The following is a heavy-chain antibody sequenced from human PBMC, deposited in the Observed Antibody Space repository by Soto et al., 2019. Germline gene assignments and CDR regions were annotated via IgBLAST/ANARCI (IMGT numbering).Heavy chain of an antibody. J-gene: IGHJ5*02. CDR3: TRGRNWNYSWFDP. D-gene: IGHD1-7*01. V-gene: IGHV3-49*03. Sequence: GGSLRLSCTASGFTFGYYAMTWFRQAPGKGLEWVGFIRSKAYGGTTEYAATVKGRFTISRDDSKSIPYLQMNSLKTEATAVYYCTRGRNWNYSWFDPWGQGTLVTVSS. CDR2: IRSKAYGGTT. CDR1: GFTFGYYA.